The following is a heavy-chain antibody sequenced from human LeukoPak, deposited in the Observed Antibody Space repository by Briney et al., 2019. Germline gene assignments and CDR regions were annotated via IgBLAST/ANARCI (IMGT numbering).Heavy chain of an antibody. CDR2: INYSGST. CDR1: GGSMSDFF. Sequence: PSATLSLTCTVSGGSMSDFFWTWIRQAPGKGLEWIGYINYSGSTNYNPSLKSRVTISIDTSKKQFSLKLRSVTAADTAVYYCARGKRNYRESSAYEFFDYWGQGILVTVSS. V-gene: IGHV4-59*01. CDR3: ARGKRNYRESSAYEFFDY. J-gene: IGHJ4*02. D-gene: IGHD3-22*01.